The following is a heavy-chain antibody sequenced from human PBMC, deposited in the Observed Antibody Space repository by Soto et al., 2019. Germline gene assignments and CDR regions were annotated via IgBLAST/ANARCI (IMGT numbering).Heavy chain of an antibody. CDR1: GFSFSSYV. Sequence: HPGGSLRLSCAASGFSFSSYVMSWVRQAPGKGLDWVSSLSGSGGSTYYADSVKGRFTISRDNSKNTLYLQMHSLRAEDTAIYYCAKDHIVVAPARLSGMDVWGQGTTVTVSS. CDR3: AKDHIVVAPARLSGMDV. J-gene: IGHJ6*02. D-gene: IGHD2-21*01. V-gene: IGHV3-23*01. CDR2: LSGSGGST.